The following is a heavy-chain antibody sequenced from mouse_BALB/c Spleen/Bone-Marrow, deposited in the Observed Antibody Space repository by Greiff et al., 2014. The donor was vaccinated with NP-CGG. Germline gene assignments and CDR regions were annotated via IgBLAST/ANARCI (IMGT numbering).Heavy chain of an antibody. V-gene: IGHV1S126*01. CDR1: GYSFTSYW. CDR3: ASPSDGNPFAY. CDR2: IDPSDSET. J-gene: IGHJ3*01. Sequence: VKLMESGPQLVRPGASVKISCKASGYSFTSYWMHWVKQRPGQGLEWIGMIDPSDSETRLNQKFKDKATLTVDKSSSTAYMQLSIPASEDSAVYYCASPSDGNPFAYWGQGTLVTVSA. D-gene: IGHD2-1*01.